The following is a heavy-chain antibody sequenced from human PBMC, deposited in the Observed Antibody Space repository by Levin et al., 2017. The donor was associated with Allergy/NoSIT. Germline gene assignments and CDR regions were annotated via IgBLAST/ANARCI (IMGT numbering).Heavy chain of an antibody. Sequence: GESLKISCVGSGLIFSDHWMHWVRQVPGKGPVWVSRMDNDGTSTVYADPVKGRFTISRDNAKNTLYLQMNSLRAEDTAVYYCAREVATSSTYYFRGWFDPWGQGTLVTVSS. CDR3: AREVATSSTYYFRGWFDP. J-gene: IGHJ5*02. D-gene: IGHD3-22*01. CDR2: MDNDGTST. V-gene: IGHV3-74*01. CDR1: GLIFSDHW.